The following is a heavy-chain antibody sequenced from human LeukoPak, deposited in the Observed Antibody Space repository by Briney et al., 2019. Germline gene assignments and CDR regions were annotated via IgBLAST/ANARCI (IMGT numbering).Heavy chain of an antibody. J-gene: IGHJ4*02. CDR2: VYYSGST. D-gene: IGHD3-10*01. V-gene: IGHV4-59*01. CDR3: ARSELLWFGKVNSGFDF. Sequence: PSETLSLTCTVSGGSISTYYWSWIRQPPGKGLEWIGYVYYSGSTNYNPSLMSRVTISVDTSENQFSLKMSSVTAADTAMYYCARSELLWFGKVNSGFDFWGQGTLVTASS. CDR1: GGSISTYY.